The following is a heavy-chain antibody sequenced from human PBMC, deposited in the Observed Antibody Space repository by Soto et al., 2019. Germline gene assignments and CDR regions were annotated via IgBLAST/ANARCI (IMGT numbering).Heavy chain of an antibody. V-gene: IGHV3-33*01. J-gene: IGHJ4*01. D-gene: IGHD3-3*01. CDR2: IWYDGSNK. Sequence: KGLEWVAVIWYDGSNKYYADSVKGRFTISRDNSKNTLYLQMNSLRAEDTAVYYCARGFRYDFWSGYTSSVPDYWGHGTLVTVSS. CDR3: ARGFRYDFWSGYTSSVPDY.